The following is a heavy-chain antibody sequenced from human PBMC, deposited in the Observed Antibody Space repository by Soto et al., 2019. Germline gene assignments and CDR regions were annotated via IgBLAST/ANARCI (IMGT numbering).Heavy chain of an antibody. CDR2: IIPIFGTA. V-gene: IGHV1-69*01. CDR1: GGTFSSYA. CDR3: ARAGWSGGSCYSASYYYGMDV. J-gene: IGHJ6*02. D-gene: IGHD2-15*01. Sequence: QVQLVQSGTEVKKPGSSVKVSCKASGGTFSSYAISWVRQAPGQGLEWMGGIIPIFGTANYAQKFQGRVTITADESTSTAYMELSSLRSEDTAVYYCARAGWSGGSCYSASYYYGMDVWGQGTTVTVSS.